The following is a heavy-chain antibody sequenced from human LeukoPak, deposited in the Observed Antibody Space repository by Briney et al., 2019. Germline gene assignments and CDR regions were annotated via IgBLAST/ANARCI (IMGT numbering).Heavy chain of an antibody. J-gene: IGHJ4*02. D-gene: IGHD2-8*02. CDR2: IKQDGSEK. CDR3: AREGYCTGNTCSFDY. V-gene: IGHV3-7*01. CDR1: RFIFSNYR. Sequence: GGSLRLSCAASRFIFSNYRMNWVRQAPGKGLEWVAKIKQDGSEKYYVDSVKGRFTISRDNAKSSLYLQMNSLRAEDTAVYYCAREGYCTGNTCSFDYWGQGTLVTVSS.